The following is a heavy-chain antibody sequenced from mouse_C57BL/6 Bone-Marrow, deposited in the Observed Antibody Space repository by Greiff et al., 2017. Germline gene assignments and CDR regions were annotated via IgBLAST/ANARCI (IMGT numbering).Heavy chain of an antibody. D-gene: IGHD1-1*02. Sequence: QVQLKESGAELVRPGPSVKMSCKASGYTFTNYWIGWAKQRPGHGLEWIGDIYPGGGYTNYNEKFKGKATLTADKSSSTAYMQFSSLTSEDSAIYYCARVLWSYAMDYWGQGTSVTVSS. CDR3: ARVLWSYAMDY. J-gene: IGHJ4*01. CDR1: GYTFTNYW. CDR2: IYPGGGYT. V-gene: IGHV1-63*01.